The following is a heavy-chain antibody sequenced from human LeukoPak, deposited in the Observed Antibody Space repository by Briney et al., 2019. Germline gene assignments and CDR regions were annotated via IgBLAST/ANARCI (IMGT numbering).Heavy chain of an antibody. J-gene: IGHJ6*02. CDR1: GFTFSTYW. CDR3: ARACSSTSCYVASV. Sequence: GGSLRLSCAASGFTFSTYWMHWVRQAPGKGLLWVSRINGDGSVTVYANSVKGRLTISRDNSRNTLYLQMDSLRVEDTAVYYCARACSSTSCYVASVWGRGTTVTVSS. D-gene: IGHD2-2*01. V-gene: IGHV3-74*01. CDR2: INGDGSVT.